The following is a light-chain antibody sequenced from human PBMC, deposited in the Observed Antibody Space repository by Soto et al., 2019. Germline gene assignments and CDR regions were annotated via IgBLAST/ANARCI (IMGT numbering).Light chain of an antibody. CDR1: QSVSSN. CDR3: HQYNNWPPCT. J-gene: IGKJ1*01. CDR2: GAS. V-gene: IGKV3-15*01. Sequence: EIVMTQSPATLSVSPGERATLSCRASQSVSSNLAWYQQKPGQAPRLLIYGASTRATGIPARFSGSRSGTEFTLTISSQPSEDFAVYYCHQYNNWPPCTFGQGTKVEIK.